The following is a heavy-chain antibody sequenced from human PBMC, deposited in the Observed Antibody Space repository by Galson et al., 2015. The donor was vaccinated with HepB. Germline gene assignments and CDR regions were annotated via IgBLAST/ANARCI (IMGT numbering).Heavy chain of an antibody. J-gene: IGHJ4*02. CDR2: IYTSGST. CDR3: ARDRGYCSGGSCYERRWGYYFDY. V-gene: IGHV4-4*07. D-gene: IGHD2-15*01. CDR1: GGSISSYY. Sequence: ETLSLTCTVSGGSISSYYWSWIRQPAGKGLEWIGRIYTSGSTNYNPSLKSRVTMSVDTSKNQFSLKLSSVTAADTAVYYCARDRGYCSGGSCYERRWGYYFDYWGQGTLVTVSS.